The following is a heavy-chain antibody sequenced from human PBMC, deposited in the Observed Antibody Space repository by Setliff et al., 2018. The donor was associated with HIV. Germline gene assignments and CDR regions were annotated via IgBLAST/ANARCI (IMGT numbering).Heavy chain of an antibody. CDR1: GGSIRATSYY. CDR3: ASSYYYGSGSFDY. V-gene: IGHV4-39*07. D-gene: IGHD3-10*01. J-gene: IGHJ4*02. CDR2: IYYSGST. Sequence: SETLSLTCTVSGGSIRATSYYWGWIRQPPGKGLEWIGSIYYSGSTNYNPSLKSRVTISVDTSKNQFSLKLSSVTAADTAVYYCASSYYYGSGSFDYWGQGTLVTVSS.